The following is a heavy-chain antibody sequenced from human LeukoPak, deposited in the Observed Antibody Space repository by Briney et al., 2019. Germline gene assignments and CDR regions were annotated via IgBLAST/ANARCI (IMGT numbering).Heavy chain of an antibody. CDR3: ARGGPGYSGYENPGYYYYMDV. V-gene: IGHV5-51*01. CDR2: IYPGDSDT. D-gene: IGHD5-12*01. J-gene: IGHJ6*03. Sequence: GESLKISCKGSGYSFTSYWIGWVRQMPGKGLEWMGIIYPGDSDTRYSPSFQGQVTISADKSISTAYLQWSSLKASDTAMYYCARGGPGYSGYENPGYYYYMDVWGKGTTVTVSS. CDR1: GYSFTSYW.